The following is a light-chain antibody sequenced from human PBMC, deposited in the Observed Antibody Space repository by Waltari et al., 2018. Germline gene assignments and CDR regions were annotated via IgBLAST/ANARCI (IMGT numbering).Light chain of an antibody. CDR1: QTVRTTY. J-gene: IGKJ4*01. CDR3: QQYDISPLT. Sequence: MVLTQTPGTLSLSPGERAPVSCSASQTVRTTYLAWYQQKPGQAPTLVIHGASNRATGIPDRFSGSGSGTDFSLTISSLEPEDFAVYYCQQYDISPLTFGGGTKVEIK. CDR2: GAS. V-gene: IGKV3-20*01.